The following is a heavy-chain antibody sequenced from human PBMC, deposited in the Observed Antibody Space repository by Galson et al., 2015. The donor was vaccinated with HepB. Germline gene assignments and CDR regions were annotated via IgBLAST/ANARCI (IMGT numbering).Heavy chain of an antibody. J-gene: IGHJ4*02. V-gene: IGHV1-3*01. CDR1: GYTFTSYA. Sequence: SVKVSCKASGYTFTSYAMHWVRQAPGRRLEWMGWINAGNGNTKYSQKFQGRVTITRDTSASTAYMEPSSLRSEDTAVYYCAYGYSYGPFDYWGQGTLVTVSS. D-gene: IGHD5-18*01. CDR3: AYGYSYGPFDY. CDR2: INAGNGNT.